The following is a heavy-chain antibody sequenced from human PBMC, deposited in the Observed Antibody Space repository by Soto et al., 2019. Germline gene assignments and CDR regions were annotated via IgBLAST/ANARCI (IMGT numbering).Heavy chain of an antibody. CDR3: AKDRDSNYVRVYYFDY. CDR2: ISGSGGST. V-gene: IGHV3-23*01. J-gene: IGHJ4*02. CDR1: GFTFSSYA. Sequence: PGGPLRLSCAASGFTFSSYAMSWVRQAPGKGLEWVSAISGSGGSTYYADSVKGRFTISRDNSKNTLYLQMNSLRAEDTAVYYCAKDRDSNYVRVYYFDYWGQGTLVTVSS. D-gene: IGHD4-4*01.